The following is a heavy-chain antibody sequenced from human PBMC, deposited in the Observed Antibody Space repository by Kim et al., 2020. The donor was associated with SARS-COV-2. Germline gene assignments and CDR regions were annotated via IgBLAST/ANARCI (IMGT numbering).Heavy chain of an antibody. D-gene: IGHD3-22*01. V-gene: IGHV1-46*01. CDR3: AREHRGYYDSSGGEVDY. Sequence: FQGRVTMTRDTSTSTVYMELSSLRSEDTAVYYCAREHRGYYDSSGGEVDYWGQGTLVTVSS. J-gene: IGHJ4*02.